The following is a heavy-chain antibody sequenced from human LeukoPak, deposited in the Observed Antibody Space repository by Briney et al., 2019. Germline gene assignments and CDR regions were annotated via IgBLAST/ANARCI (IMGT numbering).Heavy chain of an antibody. J-gene: IGHJ4*02. CDR3: ARVRSSGSPLDY. D-gene: IGHD3-10*01. V-gene: IGHV3-48*01. Sequence: PGGSLRLSCAASGFTFGSYAMNWVRQAPGKGLEWVSYISKSGTSTKYADSVKGRFSISRDNAKQSLYLQLNSLTAEDTAVYFCARVRSSGSPLDYWGQGTLVTVSS. CDR2: ISKSGTST. CDR1: GFTFGSYA.